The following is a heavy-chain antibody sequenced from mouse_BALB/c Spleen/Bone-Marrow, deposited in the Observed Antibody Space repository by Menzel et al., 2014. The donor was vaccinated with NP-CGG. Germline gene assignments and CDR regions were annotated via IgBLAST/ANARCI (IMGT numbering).Heavy chain of an antibody. J-gene: IGHJ1*01. CDR3: ARGDYGDWYFDV. D-gene: IGHD2-4*01. V-gene: IGHV1S34*01. Sequence: LVKTGASVKISCKASGYSFTGYYMHWVKQSHGKSLEWIGYISCYNGATSYNQKFKGKVTFTVDTSSSTAYMQFNSLTSEDSAVYYCARGDYGDWYFDVWGAGTTVTVSS. CDR1: GYSFTGYY. CDR2: ISCYNGAT.